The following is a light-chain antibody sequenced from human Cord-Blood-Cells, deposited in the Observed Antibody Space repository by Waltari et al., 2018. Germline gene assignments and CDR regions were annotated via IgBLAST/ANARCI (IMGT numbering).Light chain of an antibody. CDR3: SSYTSSSTLV. CDR1: SSDVGGSNY. Sequence: QSALTQPASVSWSPGQSLTISCPGTSSDVGGSNYCSLYQQQPGKAPKLMIYEVSNRPSGVSNRFSGSKSGNTASLTISGLQAEDEADYYCSSYTSSSTLVFGGGTKLTVL. J-gene: IGLJ2*01. CDR2: EVS. V-gene: IGLV2-14*01.